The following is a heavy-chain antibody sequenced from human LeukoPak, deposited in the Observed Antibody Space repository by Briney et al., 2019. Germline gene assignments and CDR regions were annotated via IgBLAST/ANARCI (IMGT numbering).Heavy chain of an antibody. D-gene: IGHD6-19*01. CDR1: GFTVSSNY. CDR2: IYSGGST. V-gene: IGHV3-53*01. CDR3: ARERPGIAVAGTSYGMDV. Sequence: GGSLRLSCAASGFTVSSNYMSWVRQAPGKGLEWVSVIYSGGSTYYADPVKGRFTISRDNSKNTLYFQMNSLRAEDTAVYYCARERPGIAVAGTSYGMDVWGQGTTVTVSS. J-gene: IGHJ6*02.